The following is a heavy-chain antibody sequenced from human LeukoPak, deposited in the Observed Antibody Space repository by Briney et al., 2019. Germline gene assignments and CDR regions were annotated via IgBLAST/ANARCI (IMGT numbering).Heavy chain of an antibody. J-gene: IGHJ4*02. CDR1: GYTFTGYY. V-gene: IGHV1-2*06. CDR2: INPNSGGT. CDR3: ARDQRITMVRGVTRPDY. D-gene: IGHD3-10*01. Sequence: ASVKVSCKASGYTFTGYYMHWVRQAPGQGLEWMGRINPNSGGTNYAQKFQGRVTMTRDTSISTAYMELSRLRSDDTAVYYCARDQRITMVRGVTRPDYWGQGTLATVSS.